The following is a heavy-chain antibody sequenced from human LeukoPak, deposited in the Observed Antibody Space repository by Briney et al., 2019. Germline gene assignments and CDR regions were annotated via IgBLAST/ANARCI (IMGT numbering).Heavy chain of an antibody. Sequence: SVKVPCKASGGTFSSYAISWVRQAPGQGLEWMGGIIPIFGTANYAQKFQGRVTITADKSTSTAYMELSSLRSEDTAVYYCARGYCSSTSCYEGFNYWGQGTLVTVSS. D-gene: IGHD2-2*01. J-gene: IGHJ4*02. CDR3: ARGYCSSTSCYEGFNY. CDR2: IIPIFGTA. V-gene: IGHV1-69*06. CDR1: GGTFSSYA.